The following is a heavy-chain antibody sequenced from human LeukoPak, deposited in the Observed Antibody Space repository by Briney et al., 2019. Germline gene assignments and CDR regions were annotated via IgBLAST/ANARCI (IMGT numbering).Heavy chain of an antibody. CDR2: INSRGST. Sequence: SETLSLTCTVSGGSISNYYLTWIRQPPGKGLEWIGYINSRGSTNYNPSLKSRVSISVDTSKNHFSLRLSSVTAADTAVYYCARGGCGSTSCYMYYYYMDVWGKGTTVTVSS. D-gene: IGHD2-2*02. J-gene: IGHJ6*03. V-gene: IGHV4-59*01. CDR3: ARGGCGSTSCYMYYYYMDV. CDR1: GGSISNYY.